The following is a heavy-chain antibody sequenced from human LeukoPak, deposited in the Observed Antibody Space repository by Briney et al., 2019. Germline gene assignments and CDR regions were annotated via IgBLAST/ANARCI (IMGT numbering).Heavy chain of an antibody. CDR3: ARGTRYYYDSSGYGAFGI. V-gene: IGHV4-4*02. D-gene: IGHD3-22*01. CDR2: IYHSGST. Sequence: PSGTLSLTCAVSGGSISSSNWWSWVRQPPGEGLEWIGEIYHSGSTNYNPSLKSRVTISVDKSKNQFSLKLSSVTAADTAVYYCARGTRYYYDSSGYGAFGIWGQGAMVTVSS. J-gene: IGHJ3*02. CDR1: GGSISSSNW.